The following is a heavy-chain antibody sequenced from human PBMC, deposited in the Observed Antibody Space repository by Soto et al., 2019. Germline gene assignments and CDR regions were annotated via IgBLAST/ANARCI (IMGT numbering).Heavy chain of an antibody. CDR2: IVVGSGNT. Sequence: SVKVSCKASGFTFTSSAVQWVRQARGQRLEWIGWIVVGSGNTNYAQKFQERVTITRDMSTRTAYMELSSLRSEDTAVYYCAADSTYYYDSSSYYYPSDAFDVRGEGTMVTVSS. D-gene: IGHD3-22*01. CDR3: AADSTYYYDSSSYYYPSDAFDV. J-gene: IGHJ3*01. CDR1: GFTFTSSA. V-gene: IGHV1-58*01.